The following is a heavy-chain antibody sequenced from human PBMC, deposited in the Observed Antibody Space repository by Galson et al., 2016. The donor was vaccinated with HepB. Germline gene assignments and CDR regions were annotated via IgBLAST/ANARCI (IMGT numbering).Heavy chain of an antibody. V-gene: IGHV4-31*03. J-gene: IGHJ4*02. CDR1: GGSISSGGYY. Sequence: TLSLTCTVSGGSISSGGYYWNWIRQHPGKGLEWIGYIYYSGSTSYNPSLKSRVTISVDTSKNQFSLRLSSVTAADTAVYYCANSGHCGGDCYYLFDYWGQGTLVAVSS. CDR3: ANSGHCGGDCYYLFDY. CDR2: IYYSGST. D-gene: IGHD2-21*02.